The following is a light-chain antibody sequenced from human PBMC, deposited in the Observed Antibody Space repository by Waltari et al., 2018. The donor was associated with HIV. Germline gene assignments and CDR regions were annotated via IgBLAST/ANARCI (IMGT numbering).Light chain of an antibody. V-gene: IGLV2-11*01. CDR3: YSYAGSLL. CDR1: SSDVGGYNY. CDR2: DVS. J-gene: IGLJ2*01. Sequence: QSALTQPRPVSGSPGQSVTIFCPGSSSDVGGYNYVSWYQQHPTKAPKLIIYDVSERPSGVPDRFSGSKSGNRASLTISGLQAEDEADYYCYSYAGSLLFGGGTKLTVL.